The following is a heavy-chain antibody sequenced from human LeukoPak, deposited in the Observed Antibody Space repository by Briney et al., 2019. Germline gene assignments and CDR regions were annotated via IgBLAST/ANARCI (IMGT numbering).Heavy chain of an antibody. Sequence: SETLSLTCAVYGGSFSGYYWSWIRQPPGEGLEWIGEINHSGSTNYNPSLKSRVTISVDTSKTQFSLKLSSVTAADTAVYYCARVRGWGSGRYFDYWGQGTLVTVSS. D-gene: IGHD2-21*01. CDR3: ARVRGWGSGRYFDY. V-gene: IGHV4-34*01. J-gene: IGHJ4*02. CDR2: INHSGST. CDR1: GGSFSGYY.